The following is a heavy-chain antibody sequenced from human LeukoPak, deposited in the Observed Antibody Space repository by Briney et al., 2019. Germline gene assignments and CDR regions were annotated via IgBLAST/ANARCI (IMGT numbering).Heavy chain of an antibody. Sequence: SETPSLTCTVSGGSISSYYWSWIRQPPGKGLEWIGYIYYSGSTNYNPSLKSRVTISVDTSKNQFSLKLSSVTAADTAVYYCASGTGVGYFDYWGQGTLVTVSS. CDR1: GGSISSYY. J-gene: IGHJ4*02. CDR3: ASGTGVGYFDY. D-gene: IGHD1-14*01. V-gene: IGHV4-59*08. CDR2: IYYSGST.